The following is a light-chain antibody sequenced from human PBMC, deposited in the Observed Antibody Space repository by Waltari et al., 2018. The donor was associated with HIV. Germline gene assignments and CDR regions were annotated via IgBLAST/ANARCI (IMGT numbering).Light chain of an antibody. J-gene: IGLJ3*02. V-gene: IGLV3-9*01. CDR2: NDR. Sequence: SYELTQPFSVSVALGQTVRITCGGSTIGTKDVHWYQPRPGQAPLLVIFNDRNRPSGIPGRFSGSKSRNTATRTISGAQAGDEADYYCQVWHYSVVFGGGTKLTVL. CDR3: QVWHYSVV. CDR1: TIGTKD.